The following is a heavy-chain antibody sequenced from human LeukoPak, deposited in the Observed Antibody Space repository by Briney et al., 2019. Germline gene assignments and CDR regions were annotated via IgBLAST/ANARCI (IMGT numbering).Heavy chain of an antibody. CDR2: ISGSGGST. CDR3: AKYLGYGYYDIFTGPFGPVFDY. J-gene: IGHJ4*02. D-gene: IGHD3-9*01. Sequence: GGSLRLSCAASGFTFSSYGMSWVRQAPGKGLEWVSAISGSGGSTYYADSVKGRFTISRDNSKNTLYLQMNSLRAEDTAVYYCAKYLGYGYYDIFTGPFGPVFDYWGQGTLVTVSS. V-gene: IGHV3-23*01. CDR1: GFTFSSYG.